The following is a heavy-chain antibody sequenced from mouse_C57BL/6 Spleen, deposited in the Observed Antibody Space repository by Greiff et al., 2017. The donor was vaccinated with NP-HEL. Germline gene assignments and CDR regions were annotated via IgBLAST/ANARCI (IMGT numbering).Heavy chain of an antibody. Sequence: VQLQQSGAELVRPGASVTLSCKASGYTFTDYEMHWVKQTPVHGLEWIGAIDPETGGTAYNQKFKGKAILTADKSSSPAYMERRRLTSEDSAVYYGTRGRSSGYWFAYWGQGTLVTVSA. CDR1: GYTFTDYE. CDR3: TRGRSSGYWFAY. J-gene: IGHJ3*01. D-gene: IGHD3-2*02. V-gene: IGHV1-15*01. CDR2: IDPETGGT.